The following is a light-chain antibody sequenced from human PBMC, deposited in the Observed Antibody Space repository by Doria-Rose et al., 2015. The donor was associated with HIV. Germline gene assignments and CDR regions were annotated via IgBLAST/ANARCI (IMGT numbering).Light chain of an antibody. Sequence: TQSPSSLSASVGDRVTITCRASQSTGSLLNWYQQKPGKAPKLLIYAASSVQNGVPSRFSGSGSGTDFTLTISSLQPEDFATYFCQQSYSTPLTFGGGTKVEIK. V-gene: IGKV1-39*01. J-gene: IGKJ4*01. CDR1: QSTGSL. CDR2: AAS. CDR3: QQSYSTPLT.